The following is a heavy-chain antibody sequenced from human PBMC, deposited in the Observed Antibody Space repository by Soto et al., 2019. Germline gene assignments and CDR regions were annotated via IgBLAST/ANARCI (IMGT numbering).Heavy chain of an antibody. V-gene: IGHV3-74*01. Sequence: GGSLRLSCAVSGFTFRSYWMHWVRQAPGRGLAWVSRINTDGSSTSYADSVKGRFTISRDNAKNTLYLQMNSLRVEDTAVYYCARDETQTFRSYVYYYGVDVWGQGTTVTSP. CDR1: GFTFRSYW. CDR3: ARDETQTFRSYVYYYGVDV. D-gene: IGHD3-16*01. CDR2: INTDGSST. J-gene: IGHJ6*02.